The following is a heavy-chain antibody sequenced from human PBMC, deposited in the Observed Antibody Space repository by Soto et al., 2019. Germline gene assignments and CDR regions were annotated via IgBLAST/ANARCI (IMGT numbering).Heavy chain of an antibody. CDR1: GFTFSSYA. D-gene: IGHD3-10*01. J-gene: IGHJ3*02. V-gene: IGHV3-30-3*01. CDR3: ARDRLAMIGSSGAFDI. Sequence: QVQLVESGGGVVQPGRSLRLSCAASGFTFSSYAMHWVRQAPGKALEWVAVISYDGSNKYYADSVKGRFTNSRDNSKNTLYLKMNSLRAEDTAVYYWARDRLAMIGSSGAFDIWGQGTMVTVSS. CDR2: ISYDGSNK.